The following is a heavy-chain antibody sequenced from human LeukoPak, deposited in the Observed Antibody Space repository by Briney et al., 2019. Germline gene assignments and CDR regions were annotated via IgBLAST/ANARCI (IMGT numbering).Heavy chain of an antibody. CDR2: ISGSGGST. D-gene: IGHD6-13*01. CDR3: AKDRGAAAGFDY. J-gene: IGHJ4*02. CDR1: RFTFSSYD. V-gene: IGHV3-23*01. Sequence: GGSLRLSCAASRFTFSSYDMTWVRQAPGKGLEWVSAISGSGGSTYYADSVKGRFTISRDNSKNTLCLQMNSLRAEDTAVYYCAKDRGAAAGFDYWGQGTLVTVSS.